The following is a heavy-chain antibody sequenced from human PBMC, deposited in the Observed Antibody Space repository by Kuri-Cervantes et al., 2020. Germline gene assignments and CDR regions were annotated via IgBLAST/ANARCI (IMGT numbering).Heavy chain of an antibody. D-gene: IGHD2-21*02. CDR1: GGSISSSSYY. V-gene: IGHV3-23*01. J-gene: IGHJ5*02. CDR2: IGDTGRST. CDR3: ARIGAYCGRDCYQPS. Sequence: ETLSLTCTVSGGSISSSSYYWGWVRQAPGKGLEWVSAIGDTGRSTYYADSVKGRFTISRDNSKNTLSLQMNRLRAEDTAVYFCARIGAYCGRDCYQPSWGQGTLVTVSS.